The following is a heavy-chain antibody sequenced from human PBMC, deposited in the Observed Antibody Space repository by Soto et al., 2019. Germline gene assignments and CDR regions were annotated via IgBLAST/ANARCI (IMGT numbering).Heavy chain of an antibody. CDR3: ARAWGYYFDY. CDR1: GGSISSYY. CDR2: IYYSGST. J-gene: IGHJ4*02. V-gene: IGHV4-59*01. Sequence: QVQLQESGPGLVKPSETLSLTCTVSGGSISSYYWSWIRQPPGKGLEWIGYIYYSGSTNYNPSLKCRVTISVHTSKHESSLKLSSVSAADTAVYYCARAWGYYFDYLGQGTLVTVSS. D-gene: IGHD3-16*01.